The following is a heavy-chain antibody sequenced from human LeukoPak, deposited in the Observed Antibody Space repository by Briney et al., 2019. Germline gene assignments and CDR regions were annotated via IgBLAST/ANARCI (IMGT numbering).Heavy chain of an antibody. CDR3: ARDAERQWLVQEDY. D-gene: IGHD6-19*01. V-gene: IGHV3-21*01. CDR1: GFTFSSYS. CDR2: ISSSSSYI. Sequence: PGGSLRLSCAASGFTFSSYSMNWVRQAPGKGLEWVSSISSSSSYIYYADSVKGRFTISRDNAKNSLYLQMNSVRAEDTAVYYCARDAERQWLVQEDYWGQGTLVTVSS. J-gene: IGHJ4*02.